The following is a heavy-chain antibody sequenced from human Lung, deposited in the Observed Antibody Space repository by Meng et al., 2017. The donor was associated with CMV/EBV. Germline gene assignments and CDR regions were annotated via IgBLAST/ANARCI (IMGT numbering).Heavy chain of an antibody. Sequence: VNRACASDKVSCKSSCYTYTSYDINGVRQATRIGLEWLGCMSPNSGNTGYEQKFQRRVTMTSNTSISTAYRELRRLRSVDTAVYSCVWGYYIVGSCPVFDPWGQGTLVTVSS. CDR2: MSPNSGNT. J-gene: IGHJ5*02. V-gene: IGHV1-8*01. D-gene: IGHD2-15*01. CDR3: VWGYYIVGSCPVFDP. CDR1: CYTYTSYD.